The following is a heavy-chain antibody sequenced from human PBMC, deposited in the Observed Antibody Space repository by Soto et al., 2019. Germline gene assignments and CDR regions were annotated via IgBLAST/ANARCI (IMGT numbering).Heavy chain of an antibody. D-gene: IGHD4-17*01. J-gene: IGHJ2*01. CDR1: GFTFSSYG. CDR2: IWYDGSNK. Sequence: QVQLVESGGGVVQPGRSLRLSCAASGFTFSSYGMHWVRQAPGKGLEWVAVIWYDGSNKYYADSVKGRFTISRDNSKNTLYLQMNSLRAEDTAVYYCARAGRAYGVPYWYFDLWGRGTLVTVSS. V-gene: IGHV3-33*01. CDR3: ARAGRAYGVPYWYFDL.